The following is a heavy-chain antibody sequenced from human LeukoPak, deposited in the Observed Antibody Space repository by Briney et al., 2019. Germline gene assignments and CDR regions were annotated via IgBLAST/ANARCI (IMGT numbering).Heavy chain of an antibody. CDR3: ATVTLGY. D-gene: IGHD4-17*01. CDR1: GFSINNIW. Sequence: GGSLRLSCAASGFSINNIWMHWVRQAPEKGLVWVSRISSDGATTTYADSVKGRFTISRDNAKNTVYLQMNSLREEDTAVYYCATVTLGYWGQGTLVAVSS. CDR2: ISSDGATT. V-gene: IGHV3-74*03. J-gene: IGHJ4*02.